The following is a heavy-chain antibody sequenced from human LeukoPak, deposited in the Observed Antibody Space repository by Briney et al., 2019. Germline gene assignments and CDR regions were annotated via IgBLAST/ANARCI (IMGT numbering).Heavy chain of an antibody. CDR3: ARSPAGLYYYYYMDV. CDR1: GGTFSSYA. J-gene: IGHJ6*03. Sequence: SVKVSCKASGGTFSSYAISWVRQALGQGLEWMGGIIPIFGTANYAQKFQGRVTITADESTSTAYMELSSLRSEDTAVYYCARSPAGLYYYYYMDVWGKGTTVTVSS. CDR2: IIPIFGTA. V-gene: IGHV1-69*13.